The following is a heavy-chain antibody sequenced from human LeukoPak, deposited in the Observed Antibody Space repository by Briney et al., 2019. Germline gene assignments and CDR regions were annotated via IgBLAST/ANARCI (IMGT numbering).Heavy chain of an antibody. CDR2: IYYSGST. V-gene: IGHV4-59*01. D-gene: IGHD3-9*01. CDR1: GGSISSYY. J-gene: IGHJ4*02. CDR3: ARAPGRYPDY. Sequence: SETLSLTCTVSGGSISSYYWSWIRQPLGKGLEWIGYIYYSGSTNYNPSLKSRVTISVDTSRNQFSLKLSSVTAADTAVYYCARAPGRYPDYWGQGTLVTVSS.